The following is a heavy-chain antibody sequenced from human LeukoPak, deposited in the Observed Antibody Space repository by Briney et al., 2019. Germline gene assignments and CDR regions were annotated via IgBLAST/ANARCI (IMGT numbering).Heavy chain of an antibody. J-gene: IGHJ4*02. CDR2: IYYSGST. CDR3: ARVAGSVLD. Sequence: SETLSLTCTVSGGSISSSSYYWGWIPQPPGKGLEWFGSIYYSGSTNYNPSLKSRVTISVDTSKNQFSLKLSSVTAADTAVYYCARVAGSVLDWGEGTLVTVSS. D-gene: IGHD2-8*01. V-gene: IGHV4-39*07. CDR1: GGSISSSSYY.